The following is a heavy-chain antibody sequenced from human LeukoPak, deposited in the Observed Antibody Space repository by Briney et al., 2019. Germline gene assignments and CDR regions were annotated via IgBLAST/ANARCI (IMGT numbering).Heavy chain of an antibody. Sequence: SETLSLTCTVSGGSISSGGYYWSWIRQPPGKGLEWIGSIYYSGSAYYNPSLKSRVTISLDTSKSQFSLTLTSVTAADTAVYYCARSEAGGSGRYPYYYYYYGMDVWGQGTTVTVSS. CDR1: GGSISSGGYY. J-gene: IGHJ6*02. CDR2: IYYSGSA. CDR3: ARSEAGGSGRYPYYYYYYGMDV. D-gene: IGHD3-10*01. V-gene: IGHV4-39*07.